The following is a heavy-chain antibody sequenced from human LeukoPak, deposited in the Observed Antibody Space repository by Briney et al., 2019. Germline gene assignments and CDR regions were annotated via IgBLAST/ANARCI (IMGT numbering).Heavy chain of an antibody. Sequence: SETLSLTCAVYGGSFSGYYWSWIRQPPGKGLEWIGEINHSGSTNYNPSLKSRVTISVDTSKNQFSLKLSSVTAAGTAVYYCARAVTMVRGVIWDYMDVWGKGTTVTVSS. V-gene: IGHV4-34*01. CDR2: INHSGST. CDR3: ARAVTMVRGVIWDYMDV. D-gene: IGHD3-10*01. CDR1: GGSFSGYY. J-gene: IGHJ6*03.